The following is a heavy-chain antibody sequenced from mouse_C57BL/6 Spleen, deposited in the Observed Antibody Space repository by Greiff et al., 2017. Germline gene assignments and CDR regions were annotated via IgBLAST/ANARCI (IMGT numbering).Heavy chain of an antibody. CDR2: INPGSGGT. CDR3: ARGGYDYDGAY. V-gene: IGHV1-54*01. Sequence: QVQLQQSGAELVRPGTSVKVSCKASGYAFTNYLIEWVKQRPGQGLEWIGVINPGSGGTNYNEKFKGKATLTADKSSSTAYMQLSSLTSEDSAAYFCARGGYDYDGAYWGQGTLVTVSA. D-gene: IGHD2-4*01. CDR1: GYAFTNYL. J-gene: IGHJ3*01.